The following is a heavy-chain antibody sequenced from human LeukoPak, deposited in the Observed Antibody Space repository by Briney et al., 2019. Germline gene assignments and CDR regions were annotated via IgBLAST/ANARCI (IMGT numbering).Heavy chain of an antibody. Sequence: GESLKISCKGSGYSFTSYWISWVRQMPGKGLEWMGRTDPSDSYTNYSPSFQGHVTISADKSISTAYLQWSSLKASDTAMYYCARPYTGYYSLDYWGQGTLVTVSS. CDR2: TDPSDSYT. CDR1: GYSFTSYW. CDR3: ARPYTGYYSLDY. V-gene: IGHV5-10-1*01. J-gene: IGHJ4*02. D-gene: IGHD3-22*01.